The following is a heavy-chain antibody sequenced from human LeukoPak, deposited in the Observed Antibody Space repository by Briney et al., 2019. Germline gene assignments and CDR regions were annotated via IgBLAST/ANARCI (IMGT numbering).Heavy chain of an antibody. J-gene: IGHJ4*02. CDR2: VYYGRSP. V-gene: IGHV4-39*02. D-gene: IGHD6-25*01. CDR3: ARSSGTGTFSY. CDR1: GYSISWSTYY. Sequence: SETLSLTCTVCGYSISWSTYYWAWIRQPPGKGLEWIGSVYYGRSPYYNPSLESRATISVDTSKNHFSLKISSVTAADTAVYYCARSSGTGTFSYWGQGTLVTVSS.